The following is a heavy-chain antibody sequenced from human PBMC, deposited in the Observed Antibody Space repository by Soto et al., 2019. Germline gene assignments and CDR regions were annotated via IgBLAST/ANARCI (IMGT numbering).Heavy chain of an antibody. D-gene: IGHD3-22*01. CDR3: AREVYYYDSSGLFDY. J-gene: IGHJ4*02. CDR1: GFTFSSYG. Sequence: LRLSCAASGFTFSSYGMHWVRQAPGKGLEWVAVIWYDGSNKYYADSVKGRFTISRDNSKNTLYLQMNSLRAEDTAVYYCAREVYYYDSSGLFDYWGQGTLVTVSS. CDR2: IWYDGSNK. V-gene: IGHV3-33*01.